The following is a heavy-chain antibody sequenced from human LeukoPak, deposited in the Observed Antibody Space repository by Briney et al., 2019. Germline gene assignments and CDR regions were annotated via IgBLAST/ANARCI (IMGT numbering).Heavy chain of an antibody. V-gene: IGHV1-2*02. D-gene: IGHD3-10*01. J-gene: IGHJ4*02. CDR1: GYTFTGYY. CDR2: INPNSGGT. CDR3: ARVSVVRGDTLVRTRYYFDY. Sequence: ASVKVSCKASGYTFTGYYMHWVRQAPGQGLEWMGWINPNSGGTNYAQEFQGRVTMTRDTSISTAYMELSRLRSDDTAVYYCARVSVVRGDTLVRTRYYFDYWGQGTLVTVSS.